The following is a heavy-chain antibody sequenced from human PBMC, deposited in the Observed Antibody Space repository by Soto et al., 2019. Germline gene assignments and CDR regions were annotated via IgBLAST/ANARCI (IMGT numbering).Heavy chain of an antibody. CDR3: ARIPDPRGVPAAMAWFDP. D-gene: IGHD2-2*01. CDR1: GGTFSSYT. J-gene: IGHJ5*02. CDR2: IIPILGIA. V-gene: IGHV1-69*02. Sequence: GASVKVSCKASGGTFSSYTISWVRQAPGQGLEWMGRIIPILGIANYAQKFQGRVTITADKSTSTAYMELSSLRSEDTAVYYCARIPDPRGVPAAMAWFDPWGQGTLVTVS.